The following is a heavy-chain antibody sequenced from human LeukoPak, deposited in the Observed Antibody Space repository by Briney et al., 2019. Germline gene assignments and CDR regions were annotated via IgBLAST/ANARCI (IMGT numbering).Heavy chain of an antibody. D-gene: IGHD3-22*01. V-gene: IGHV3-64D*06. Sequence: GGSLRLSCSASGFTFSSYAMHWVRQAPGKGLEYVSAISSSGGSTYYADSVKGRFTISRDNSKNTLYLQMSSLRAEDTAVYYCVNGGYYYDSSGYHNFDYWGQGTLVTVSS. CDR1: GFTFSSYA. CDR3: VNGGYYYDSSGYHNFDY. CDR2: ISSSGGST. J-gene: IGHJ4*02.